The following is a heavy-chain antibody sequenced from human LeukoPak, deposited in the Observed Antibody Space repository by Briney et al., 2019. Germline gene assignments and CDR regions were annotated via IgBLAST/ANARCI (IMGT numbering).Heavy chain of an antibody. CDR1: GVTLSTYA. Sequence: PGGSLRLSCAASGVTLSTYAMSWARQAPGKGLEWVSGISSSGSGDNTYYADSVKGRFTISRDNSKNTQWLQMNSLRVEDTAVYYCTKGGYTTYFDYWGQGTLVTVSS. J-gene: IGHJ4*02. D-gene: IGHD6-13*01. CDR3: TKGGYTTYFDY. CDR2: ISSSGSGDNT. V-gene: IGHV3-23*01.